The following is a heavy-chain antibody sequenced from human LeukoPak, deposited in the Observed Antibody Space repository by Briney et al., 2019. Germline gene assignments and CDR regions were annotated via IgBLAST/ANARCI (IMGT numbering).Heavy chain of an antibody. CDR2: IKSKTDGGTT. J-gene: IGHJ4*02. CDR1: GFTFSNAW. CDR3: TTAYYDSSGYYNDY. V-gene: IGHV3-15*01. Sequence: GGSLRLSWAASGFTFSNAWMSWVRQAPGKGLEWVGRIKSKTDGGTTDYAAPVKGRFTISRDDSKNTLYLQMNSLKTEDTAVYYCTTAYYDSSGYYNDYWGQGTLVTVSS. D-gene: IGHD3-22*01.